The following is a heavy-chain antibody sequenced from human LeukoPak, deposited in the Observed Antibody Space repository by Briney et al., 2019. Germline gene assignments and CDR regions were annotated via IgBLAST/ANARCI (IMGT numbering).Heavy chain of an antibody. V-gene: IGHV1-18*04. CDR3: ARDREEQWLVASYYYYYMDV. Sequence: ASVKVSCKASGYTFTGYYMHWVRQAPGQGLEWMGWISAYNGNTNYAQKLQGRVTMTTDTSTSTAYMELRSLRSDDTAVYYCARDREEQWLVASYYYYYMDVWGKGTTITVSS. D-gene: IGHD6-19*01. CDR2: ISAYNGNT. J-gene: IGHJ6*03. CDR1: GYTFTGYY.